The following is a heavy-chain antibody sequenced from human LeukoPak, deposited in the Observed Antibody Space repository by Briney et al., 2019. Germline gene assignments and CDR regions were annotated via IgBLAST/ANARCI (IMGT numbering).Heavy chain of an antibody. CDR1: GFTFNRYA. CDR2: ISGSGGST. J-gene: IGHJ4*02. V-gene: IGHV3-23*01. D-gene: IGHD3-22*01. CDR3: AKSPPRRITMIVVVTGVDY. Sequence: GGSLRLSCAASGFTFNRYAISGARQAPGKGREGVSAISGSGGSTYYADPVKGRFTISRDNSKNTLYLQMNSLRAEDTAVYYCAKSPPRRITMIVVVTGVDYWGQGTLVTVSS.